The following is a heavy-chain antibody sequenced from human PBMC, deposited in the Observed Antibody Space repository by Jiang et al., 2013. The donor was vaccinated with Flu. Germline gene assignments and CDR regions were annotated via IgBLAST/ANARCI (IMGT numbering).Heavy chain of an antibody. D-gene: IGHD1-14*01. J-gene: IGHJ4*02. V-gene: IGHV4-39*07. CDR2: VPYGGGA. CDR1: GGSISTSLHL. CDR3: ARRVEAHRVLLKRTYYFDY. Sequence: GPGLVKPSETLSLTCTVSGGSISTSLHLWWGWIRQPPGKGLEWIGSVPYGGGAYYNPSLKSRVTISVDTSKNQFSLKLSSVTAADTAVYYCARRVEAHRVLLKRTYYFDYWGQGTLVTVSS.